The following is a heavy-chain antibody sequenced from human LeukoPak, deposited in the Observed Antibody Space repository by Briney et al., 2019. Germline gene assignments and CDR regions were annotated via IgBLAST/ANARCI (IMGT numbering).Heavy chain of an antibody. D-gene: IGHD1-26*01. CDR1: GFTFSTSA. Sequence: GGSLRLSCAASGFTFSTSAMNWVRQAPGKGLEWLSYVSSSGAAVHYADSVKGRFTISRDNAKKSLYLQMDSLTAEDTALYYCTRDASVGATGGWFDPWGQGTLVTVSS. CDR2: VSSSGAAV. CDR3: TRDASVGATGGWFDP. V-gene: IGHV3-48*03. J-gene: IGHJ5*02.